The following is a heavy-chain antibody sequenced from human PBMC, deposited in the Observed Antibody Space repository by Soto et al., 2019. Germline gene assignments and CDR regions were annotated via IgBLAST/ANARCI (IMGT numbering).Heavy chain of an antibody. V-gene: IGHV3-23*01. CDR3: ARDRGYSGYDSPRFYYGMDV. CDR1: GFTFRSYA. CDR2: ISGSGIST. D-gene: IGHD5-12*01. J-gene: IGHJ6*02. Sequence: PGGSLRLSCAASGFTFRSYAMSWVRQAPGKGLEWVSGISGSGISTHYADSVKGRFTVSRDNSKNTLYLQMNSLRAEDTAVYSCARDRGYSGYDSPRFYYGMDVWGQGTTVTVSS.